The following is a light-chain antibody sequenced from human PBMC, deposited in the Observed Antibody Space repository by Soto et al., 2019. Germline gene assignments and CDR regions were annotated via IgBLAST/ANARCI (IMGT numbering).Light chain of an antibody. J-gene: IGLJ1*01. CDR2: HNS. CDR1: SSNIGAGFD. CDR3: QSYDNSLSGLYV. Sequence: QAVVTQPPSISGAPGQTITISCAGNSSNIGAGFDVQWYQQLPGRAPRLLIYHNSNRPSGVPDRFSGSKSGTSASLAITGLQADDEADYYCQSYDNSLSGLYVFGIATKLTVL. V-gene: IGLV1-40*01.